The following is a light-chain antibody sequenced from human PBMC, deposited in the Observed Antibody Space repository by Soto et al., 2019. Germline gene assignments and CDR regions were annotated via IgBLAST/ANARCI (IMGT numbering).Light chain of an antibody. V-gene: IGKV3-11*01. J-gene: IGKJ1*01. CDR3: QQRSNWPPWT. CDR1: QSISGSY. CDR2: DAS. Sequence: EIVLTQSPGTLSLSPGERATLSCTAIQSISGSYLAWYQQKPGQAPRVVIYDASNRATGIPARFSGSGSGTDFTLTISSLEPEDFAVYYCQQRSNWPPWTFGQGTKVDIK.